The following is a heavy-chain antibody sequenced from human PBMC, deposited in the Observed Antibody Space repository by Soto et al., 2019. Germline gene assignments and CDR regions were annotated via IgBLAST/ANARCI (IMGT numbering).Heavy chain of an antibody. Sequence: GASVKVSCKASGGTFSSYAISWVRQAPGQGLEWMGGIIPIFGTANYAQKFQGRVTITADESTSTAYMELSSLRSEDTAVYYCARARGYYYDSSGPLASWFDPWGQGTLVTVSS. J-gene: IGHJ5*02. CDR2: IIPIFGTA. V-gene: IGHV1-69*13. CDR3: ARARGYYYDSSGPLASWFDP. CDR1: GGTFSSYA. D-gene: IGHD3-22*01.